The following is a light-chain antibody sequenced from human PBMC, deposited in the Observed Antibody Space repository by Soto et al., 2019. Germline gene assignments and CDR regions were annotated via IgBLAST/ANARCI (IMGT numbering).Light chain of an antibody. Sequence: QSVLTQPPSVSGAPGQRVSISCTGSSSNIGAGYDVHWYEHLPGTAPKLLIYQSNNRPSGVPDRFSGSKSGTSASLAITGLQAEDEADYYCQSYDSSLSAVVFGGGTKLTVL. CDR2: QSN. CDR3: QSYDSSLSAVV. J-gene: IGLJ2*01. CDR1: SSNIGAGYD. V-gene: IGLV1-40*01.